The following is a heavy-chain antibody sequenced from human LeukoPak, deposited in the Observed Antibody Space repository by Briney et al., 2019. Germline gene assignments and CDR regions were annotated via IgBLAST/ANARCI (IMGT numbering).Heavy chain of an antibody. CDR3: ARDPEYSSGYY. V-gene: IGHV4-34*01. CDR1: GGSFSGYY. J-gene: IGHJ4*02. Sequence: PSETLSLTCAVYGGSFSGYYWSWIRQPPGKGLEWIGSIYHSGSTYYNPSLKSRVTISVDTSKNQFSLKLSSVTAADTAVYYCARDPEYSSGYYWGQGTLVTVSS. D-gene: IGHD6-19*01. CDR2: IYHSGST.